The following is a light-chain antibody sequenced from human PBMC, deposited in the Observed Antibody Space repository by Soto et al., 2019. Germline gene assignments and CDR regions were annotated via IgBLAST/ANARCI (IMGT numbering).Light chain of an antibody. Sequence: EVVLTQSPGTLSLSPGERASLSCRASQSVSSSFFAWYQQKPGQAPRLLIYGASTRATGIPDRFSGSGSGTDFTLTISRLEPEDFAVYYCQQYGISPRTFGQGTKVEIK. CDR1: QSVSSSF. V-gene: IGKV3-20*01. CDR2: GAS. CDR3: QQYGISPRT. J-gene: IGKJ1*01.